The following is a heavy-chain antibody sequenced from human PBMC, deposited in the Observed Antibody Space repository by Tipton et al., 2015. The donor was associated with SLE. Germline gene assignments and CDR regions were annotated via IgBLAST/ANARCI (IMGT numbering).Heavy chain of an antibody. CDR2: IYHSGST. V-gene: IGHV4-30-2*02. D-gene: IGHD6-13*01. J-gene: IGHJ3*02. CDR1: GGSISSGVSS. CDR3: ASEGSSWYGYGAFDI. Sequence: TLSLTCAVSGGSISSGVSSWSWIRQPPGKGLEWIGYIYHSGSTYYNPSLKSRVTISVDRSKNQFSLKLSSVTAADTAVYYCASEGSSWYGYGAFDIWGQGTMVTVSS.